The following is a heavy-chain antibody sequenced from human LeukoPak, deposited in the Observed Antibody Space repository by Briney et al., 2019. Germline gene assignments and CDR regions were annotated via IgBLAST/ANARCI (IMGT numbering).Heavy chain of an antibody. Sequence: PGGSLRLSCAASGFTFSSYGMHWVRQAPGKGLEWVAVIWYDGSDKYYADSVKGRFTISRDNPKSTLYLQMNSLRAEDTAVYYCARDRRALDTAMGMVGYWGQGTLVTVSS. J-gene: IGHJ4*02. CDR2: IWYDGSDK. CDR1: GFTFSSYG. D-gene: IGHD5-18*01. V-gene: IGHV3-33*01. CDR3: ARDRRALDTAMGMVGY.